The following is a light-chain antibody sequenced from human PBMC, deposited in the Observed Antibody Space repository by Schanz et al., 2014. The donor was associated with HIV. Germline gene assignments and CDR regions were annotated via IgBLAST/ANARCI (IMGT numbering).Light chain of an antibody. Sequence: DIQMTQSPSSLSASVGDRITITCRASQDIRARLAWYQQKPGKAPKLLIYKASTLESGVPSRFSGSGSGTEFTLTISSLQPDDFATYYCQQYDSYPYTFGQGTKLEIK. CDR1: QDIRAR. V-gene: IGKV1-5*03. J-gene: IGKJ2*01. CDR2: KAS. CDR3: QQYDSYPYT.